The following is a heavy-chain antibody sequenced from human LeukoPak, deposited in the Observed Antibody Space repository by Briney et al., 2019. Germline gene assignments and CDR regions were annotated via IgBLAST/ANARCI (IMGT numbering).Heavy chain of an antibody. J-gene: IGHJ4*02. CDR1: GYTFTSYG. Sequence: ASVKVSCKASGYTFTSYGISWVRQAPGQGLEWMGWISAYNGNTNYAQKLQGRVTMTTDTSTSTAYMELRSLRPDDTAVYYCARPAPLRYFDWLLSEDESYYFDYWGQGTLVTVSS. CDR2: ISAYNGNT. CDR3: ARPAPLRYFDWLLSEDESYYFDY. V-gene: IGHV1-18*01. D-gene: IGHD3-9*01.